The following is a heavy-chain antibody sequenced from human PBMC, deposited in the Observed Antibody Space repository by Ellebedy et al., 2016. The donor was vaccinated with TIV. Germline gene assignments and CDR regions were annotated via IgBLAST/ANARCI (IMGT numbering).Heavy chain of an antibody. CDR1: GGSISPYY. Sequence: MPSETLSLTCTVSGGSISPYYWSWIRQPPGKGLEWIGYIYYSGSTNYNPSLKSRVTISVDTSKNQFSLKLSSVTAADTAVYYWAIRQEMYGDNVFDYWGQGTLVTVSS. D-gene: IGHD4-17*01. CDR2: IYYSGST. CDR3: AIRQEMYGDNVFDY. J-gene: IGHJ4*02. V-gene: IGHV4-59*01.